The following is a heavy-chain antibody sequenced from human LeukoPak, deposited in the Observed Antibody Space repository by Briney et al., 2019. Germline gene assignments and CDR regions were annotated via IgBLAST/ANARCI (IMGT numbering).Heavy chain of an antibody. CDR3: AKDLYYDFSTDAFDI. D-gene: IGHD3-3*01. Sequence: GGSLRLSCAASGFTFSSYAMHWVRQAPGKGLEWVAVISYDGSNKYYADSVKGRFTISRDNSKNTPYLQMNSLRAEDTAVYYCAKDLYYDFSTDAFDIWGQGTMVTVSS. CDR2: ISYDGSNK. V-gene: IGHV3-30-3*01. J-gene: IGHJ3*02. CDR1: GFTFSSYA.